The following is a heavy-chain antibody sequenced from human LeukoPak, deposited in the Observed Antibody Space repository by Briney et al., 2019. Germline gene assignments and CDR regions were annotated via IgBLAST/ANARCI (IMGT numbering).Heavy chain of an antibody. J-gene: IGHJ5*02. D-gene: IGHD6-13*01. CDR3: ARDYTPYSSSWYEGNWFDP. V-gene: IGHV1-2*02. CDR1: GYTFTGYY. Sequence: GASVKVSCKASGYTFTGYYMHWVRQAPGQGLEWMGWINPNSGGTNYAQKFQGRVTMTRDTSISTAYMELSRLRSDDTAVYYCARDYTPYSSSWYEGNWFDPWGQGTLVTVSS. CDR2: INPNSGGT.